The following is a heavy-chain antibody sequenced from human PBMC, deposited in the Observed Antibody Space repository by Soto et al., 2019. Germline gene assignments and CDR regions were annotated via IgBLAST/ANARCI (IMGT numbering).Heavy chain of an antibody. J-gene: IGHJ4*02. V-gene: IGHV3-30*18. CDR3: AKDGVLWFGELSPYYFDY. CDR1: GFTFSSYG. CDR2: ISYDGSNK. Sequence: QVQLVESGGGVVQPGRSLRLSCAASGFTFSSYGMHWVRQAPGKGLEWVAVISYDGSNKYYADSVKGQFTISRDNSKNTRYLQMNSPRAEDTAVYYCAKDGVLWFGELSPYYFDYWGQGTLVTVSS. D-gene: IGHD3-10*01.